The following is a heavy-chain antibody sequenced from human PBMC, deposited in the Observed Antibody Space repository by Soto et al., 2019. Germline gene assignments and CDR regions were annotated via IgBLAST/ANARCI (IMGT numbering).Heavy chain of an antibody. CDR2: ISSGGGNT. Sequence: EVQLLESGGGLEQPGGSLRLSCAASGLTFSSYAMIWVRQAPGKGLERVSAISSGGGNTYYADSVKGRFTISRDNSKNTLYLQMNSLRAEDTAIYYCAKGGAADYDDSSGYHGNWYFDLWGRGTLVTVSS. V-gene: IGHV3-23*01. J-gene: IGHJ2*01. CDR1: GLTFSSYA. CDR3: AKGGAADYDDSSGYHGNWYFDL. D-gene: IGHD3-22*01.